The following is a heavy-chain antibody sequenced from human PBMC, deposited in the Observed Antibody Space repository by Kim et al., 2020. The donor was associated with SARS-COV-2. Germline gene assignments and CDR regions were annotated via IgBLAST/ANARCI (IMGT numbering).Heavy chain of an antibody. CDR3: ARGSGSYYEWGYYYYGMDV. V-gene: IGHV1-69*13. D-gene: IGHD1-26*01. Sequence: SVKVSCKASGGTFSSYAISWVRQAPGQGLEWMGGIIPIFGTANYAQKFQGRVTITADESTSTAYMELSSLRSEDTAVYYCARGSGSYYEWGYYYYGMDVWGQGTTVTVSS. CDR1: GGTFSSYA. CDR2: IIPIFGTA. J-gene: IGHJ6*02.